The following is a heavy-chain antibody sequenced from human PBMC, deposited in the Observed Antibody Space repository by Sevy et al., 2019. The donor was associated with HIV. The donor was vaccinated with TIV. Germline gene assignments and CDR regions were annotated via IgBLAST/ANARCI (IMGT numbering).Heavy chain of an antibody. Sequence: ASVKVSCKASGYTFSSYGISWVRQAPGQGLEWMGWISDYNGYTNYAHKFQGRVTRSTETSTRTAYMGLRCLRADDTAVYYCAGEGYYYRSGTYRPPNYYGMDVWGQGTAVTVSS. V-gene: IGHV1-18*01. J-gene: IGHJ6*02. CDR2: ISDYNGYT. D-gene: IGHD3-10*01. CDR1: GYTFSSYG. CDR3: AGEGYYYRSGTYRPPNYYGMDV.